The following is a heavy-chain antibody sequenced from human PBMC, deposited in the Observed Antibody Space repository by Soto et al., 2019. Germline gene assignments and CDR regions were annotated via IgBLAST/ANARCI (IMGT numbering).Heavy chain of an antibody. Sequence: QVQLQESGPGLVKPSQTLSLTCTVSGGSISSGDYYWSWIRQPPGKGLEWIGYIYYSGSTYYNPSLKSRVTISVDTSNNQFSMKLTSVTAADTAVYYCARYYYGSGSYQDYWGQGTLVTVSS. D-gene: IGHD3-10*01. V-gene: IGHV4-30-4*01. CDR3: ARYYYGSGSYQDY. J-gene: IGHJ4*02. CDR2: IYYSGST. CDR1: GGSISSGDYY.